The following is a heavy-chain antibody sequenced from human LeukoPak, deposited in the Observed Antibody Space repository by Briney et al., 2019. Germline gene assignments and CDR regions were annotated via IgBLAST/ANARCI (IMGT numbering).Heavy chain of an antibody. D-gene: IGHD3-16*02. CDR1: GYTFTSYG. CDR2: ISAYNGNT. J-gene: IGHJ4*02. Sequence: GASVKVSCKASGYTFTSYGISWVRQAPGQGLEWMGWISAYNGNTNSAQNLQGRVTMTTGTSTSTAYMELRSLRSDDTAVYYCARQPITFGGVIVYYFDYWGQGTLVTVSS. V-gene: IGHV1-18*01. CDR3: ARQPITFGGVIVYYFDY.